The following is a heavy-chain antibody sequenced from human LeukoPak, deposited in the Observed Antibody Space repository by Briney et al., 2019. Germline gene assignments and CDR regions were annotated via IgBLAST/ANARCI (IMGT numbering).Heavy chain of an antibody. V-gene: IGHV4-39*07. D-gene: IGHD3-10*01. Sequence: SETLSLTCTVSGGSISSYYWGWIRQPPGKGLEWIGSIYYSGSTYYNPSLKSRVTISVDTSKNQFSLKLSSVTAADTAVYYCARGVEGDISNYDYWGQGTLVTVSS. CDR3: ARGVEGDISNYDY. J-gene: IGHJ4*02. CDR1: GGSISSYY. CDR2: IYYSGST.